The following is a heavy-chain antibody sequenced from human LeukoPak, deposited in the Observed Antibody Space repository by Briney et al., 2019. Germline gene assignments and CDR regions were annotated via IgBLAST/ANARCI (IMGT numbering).Heavy chain of an antibody. CDR2: IYYSGST. J-gene: IGHJ5*02. V-gene: IGHV4-61*01. D-gene: IGHD3-3*01. Sequence: SETLSLTCTVSGGSDSSGSYYWSWIRQPPGKGLEWIGYIYYSGSTNYNPSLKSRVTISVDASKNQFSLKLSSVTAADTAVYYCARVYYDFWSGLYNNWFDPWGQGTLVTVSS. CDR1: GGSDSSGSYY. CDR3: ARVYYDFWSGLYNNWFDP.